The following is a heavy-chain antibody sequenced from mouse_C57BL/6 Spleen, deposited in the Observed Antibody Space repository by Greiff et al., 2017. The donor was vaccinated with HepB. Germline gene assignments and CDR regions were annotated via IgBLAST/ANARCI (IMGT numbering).Heavy chain of an antibody. CDR2: IYPGDGDT. CDR3: ARAGTVRDHFDY. V-gene: IGHV1-80*01. D-gene: IGHD3-3*01. Sequence: VQLQQSGAELVKPGASVKISCKASGYAFSSYWMNWVKQRPGKGLEWIGQIYPGDGDTNYNGKFKGKATLTADKSSSTAYMQLSSLTSEDSAVYVCARAGTVRDHFDYWGQGTTHTVSS. J-gene: IGHJ2*01. CDR1: GYAFSSYW.